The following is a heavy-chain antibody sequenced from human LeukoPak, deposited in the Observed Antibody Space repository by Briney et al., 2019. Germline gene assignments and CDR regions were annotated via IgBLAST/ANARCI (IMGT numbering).Heavy chain of an antibody. V-gene: IGHV3-23*01. D-gene: IGHD3-16*01. Sequence: GGSLRLSCAASGFTFSSYAMSWVRQAPGKGLEWVSAISGSGGSTYYADSVKGRFTISRDNAKNSLYLQMNSLRAEDTAVYYCARGQFGFDYWGQGTLVTVSS. J-gene: IGHJ4*02. CDR3: ARGQFGFDY. CDR1: GFTFSSYA. CDR2: ISGSGGST.